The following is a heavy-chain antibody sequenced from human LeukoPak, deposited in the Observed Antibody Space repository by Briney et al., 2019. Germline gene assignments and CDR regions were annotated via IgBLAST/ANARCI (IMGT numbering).Heavy chain of an antibody. CDR2: INHSGST. CDR1: GYSISSGYY. Sequence: PSETLSLTCTVSGYSISSGYYWGWIRQPPGKGLEWIGEINHSGSTNYNPSLKSRVTISVDTSKNQFSLKLSSVTAADTAVYYCARGRTWNYSWFDPWGQGTLVTVSS. J-gene: IGHJ5*02. V-gene: IGHV4-38-2*02. CDR3: ARGRTWNYSWFDP. D-gene: IGHD1-7*01.